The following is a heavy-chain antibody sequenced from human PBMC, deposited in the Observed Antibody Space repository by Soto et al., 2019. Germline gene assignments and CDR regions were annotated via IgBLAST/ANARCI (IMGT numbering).Heavy chain of an antibody. D-gene: IGHD2-2*01. Sequence: QVQLQQWGAGLLTPSETLSLTCAVYGGSFNDYYSTWIRQSPGKGLEWIGEINHSGSTNYNPSLKRRVTLSTDTYTKAVSLGLISVTAADAAVYYCARRSSYYYYFAMDVWGQGTTVTVSS. CDR1: GGSFNDYY. V-gene: IGHV4-34*01. J-gene: IGHJ6*02. CDR2: INHSGST. CDR3: ARRSSYYYYFAMDV.